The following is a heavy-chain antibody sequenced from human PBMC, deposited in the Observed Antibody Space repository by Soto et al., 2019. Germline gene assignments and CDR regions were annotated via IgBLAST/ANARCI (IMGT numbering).Heavy chain of an antibody. CDR1: GYTFTSYG. CDR2: ISAYNGNT. CDR3: ATPTSVADTGVYGMDV. D-gene: IGHD6-19*01. Sequence: ASVKVSCKASGYTFTSYGISWVRQAPGQGLEWMGWISAYNGNTNYVQKLHGRVTMTTDTSTSTAYMELRSLRSEDTAVYYCATPTSVADTGVYGMDVWGQGTTVTVSS. V-gene: IGHV1-18*01. J-gene: IGHJ6*02.